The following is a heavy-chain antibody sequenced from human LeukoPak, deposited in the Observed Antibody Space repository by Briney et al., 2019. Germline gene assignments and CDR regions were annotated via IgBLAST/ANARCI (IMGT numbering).Heavy chain of an antibody. CDR1: GGSVSSGSYY. CDR2: IYYSGST. CDR3: ASTVVVAATRSFDP. Sequence: PSETLSLTCTVSGGSVSSGSYYWSWIRQPPGTGLEWIGYIYYSGSTNYNPSLKSRVTISVDTSKNQFSLKLSSVTAADTAVYYCASTVVVAATRSFDPWGQGTLVTVSS. J-gene: IGHJ5*02. V-gene: IGHV4-61*01. D-gene: IGHD2-15*01.